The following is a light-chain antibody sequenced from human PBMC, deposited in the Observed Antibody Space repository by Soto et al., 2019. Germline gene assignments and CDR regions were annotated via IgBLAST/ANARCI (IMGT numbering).Light chain of an antibody. J-gene: IGKJ1*01. CDR1: QSVSSNF. CDR2: GAS. V-gene: IGKV3-20*01. CDR3: QQYGSSPRT. Sequence: EIVLTQSPGTLPLSPGERATLSCRASQSVSSNFLAWYHQEPGQAPRLLIYGASSRATGIPDRFSGSGSGTDFTLTISRLEPEDFAVYYCQQYGSSPRTFGQGTKVEIK.